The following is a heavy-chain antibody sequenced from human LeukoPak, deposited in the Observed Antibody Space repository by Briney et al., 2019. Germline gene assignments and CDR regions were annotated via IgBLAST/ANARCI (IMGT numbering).Heavy chain of an antibody. CDR1: GGSISSYY. V-gene: IGHV4-59*01. J-gene: IGHJ4*02. CDR2: IYYSGST. CDR3: ARAYSSSWYYFEY. Sequence: SETLSLTCTVSGGSISSYYWSWIRQPPGKGREWIGYIYYSGSTNYNPSLKSRVTISVDTSKNQFSLKLSSVTAADTAVYYCARAYSSSWYYFEYWGQGTLVTVSS. D-gene: IGHD6-13*01.